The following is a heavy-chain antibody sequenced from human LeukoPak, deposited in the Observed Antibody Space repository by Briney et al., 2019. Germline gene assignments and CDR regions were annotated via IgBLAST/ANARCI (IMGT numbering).Heavy chain of an antibody. CDR3: AKFSGSGPSYHFDY. Sequence: GGSLRLSCAASGFTFSSYAMSWVRQAPGKGLEWVSAISGSGGSTYYADSVKGRYTISRDNSKNTLYLQMNSLRAEDTAVYYCAKFSGSGPSYHFDYWGQGTLVTVSS. CDR2: ISGSGGST. V-gene: IGHV3-23*01. J-gene: IGHJ4*02. CDR1: GFTFSSYA. D-gene: IGHD3-10*01.